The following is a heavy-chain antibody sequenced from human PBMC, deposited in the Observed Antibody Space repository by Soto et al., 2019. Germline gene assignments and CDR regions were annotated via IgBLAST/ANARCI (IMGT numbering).Heavy chain of an antibody. J-gene: IGHJ3*02. V-gene: IGHV3-23*01. CDR2: ISGSGGST. CDR3: SKGGYYDYVWGSFRYDHDAFDI. CDR1: GFTFRNYA. Sequence: GGSLRLSCAASGFTFRNYAMSWVRQAPGKGLEWVSGISGSGGSTYYADSVKGRFTISRDNSKNTLYLQMNSLRAEDTAVYYCSKGGYYDYVWGSFRYDHDAFDIWGQGTMVTVSS. D-gene: IGHD3-16*02.